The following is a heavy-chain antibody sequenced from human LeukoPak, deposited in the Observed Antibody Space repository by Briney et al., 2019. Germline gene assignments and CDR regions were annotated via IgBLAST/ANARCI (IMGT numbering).Heavy chain of an antibody. CDR2: INWNGGST. CDR3: ARVKTYDSSGYKDY. J-gene: IGHJ4*02. V-gene: IGHV3-20*04. CDR1: GFTFDDYG. D-gene: IGHD3-22*01. Sequence: GGSLRLSCAASGFTFDDYGMSWVRQAPGKGLEWVSGINWNGGSTGYADSVKGRFTISRGNAKNSLYLQMNSLRAEDTALYYCARVKTYDSSGYKDYWGQGTLVTVSS.